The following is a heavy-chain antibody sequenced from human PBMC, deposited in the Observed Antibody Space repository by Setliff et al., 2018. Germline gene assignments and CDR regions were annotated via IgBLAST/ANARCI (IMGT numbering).Heavy chain of an antibody. CDR3: AKEGYYDHFGYYHYYFDF. CDR2: INHSGST. V-gene: IGHV4-34*01. Sequence: SETLSLTCTVYGGSLSNYYWSWIRQPPGKGLEWIVEINHSGSTNYNPSLKSRFTISVDTSRNQFSLRLSSVTAADTAVYYCAKEGYYDHFGYYHYYFDFWGQGTLVTVSS. CDR1: GGSLSNYY. J-gene: IGHJ4*02. D-gene: IGHD3-22*01.